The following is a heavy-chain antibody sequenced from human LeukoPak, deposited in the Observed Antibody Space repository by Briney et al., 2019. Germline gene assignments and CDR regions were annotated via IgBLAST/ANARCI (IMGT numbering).Heavy chain of an antibody. CDR2: ISAYNGNT. CDR3: ARANIVVVPAADYWYFDL. Sequence: ASVKVSCKASGYTFTSYGISWVRQAPGQGLEWMGWISAYNGNTNYAQKLQGRVTMTTDTSTSTAYMELRRLRSDDTAVYYCARANIVVVPAADYWYFDLWGRGTLVTVSS. V-gene: IGHV1-18*01. D-gene: IGHD2-2*01. J-gene: IGHJ2*01. CDR1: GYTFTSYG.